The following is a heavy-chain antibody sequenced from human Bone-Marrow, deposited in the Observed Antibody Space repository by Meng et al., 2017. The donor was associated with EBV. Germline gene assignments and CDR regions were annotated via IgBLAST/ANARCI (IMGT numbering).Heavy chain of an antibody. D-gene: IGHD3-22*01. CDR2: ISSSGSTI. CDR1: GFTFIDYY. V-gene: IGHV3-11*01. Sequence: VELLDSGAALAMPVGSLRLSCVASGFTFIDYYISLIRQAPWKGLEWVSYISSSGSTIYYADSVKGRFTISRDNAKNSLYLQMNSLRAEDTAVYYCARDGGDSSGYYYDYWGQGTLVTVSS. J-gene: IGHJ4*02. CDR3: ARDGGDSSGYYYDY.